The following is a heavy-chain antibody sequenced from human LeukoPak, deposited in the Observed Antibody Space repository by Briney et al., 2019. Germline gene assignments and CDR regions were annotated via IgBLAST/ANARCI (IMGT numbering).Heavy chain of an antibody. CDR1: GFSISNYW. V-gene: IGHV3-7*01. Sequence: GGSLRLSCAVSGFSISNYWMNWVRQAPGKGLEWVANIKQDGSEKNYVDSVKGRFTISRDNAKNSVFLQMNSLRVEDTAVYYCAKVDVWGQGTTVTVSS. J-gene: IGHJ6*02. CDR3: AKVDV. CDR2: IKQDGSEK.